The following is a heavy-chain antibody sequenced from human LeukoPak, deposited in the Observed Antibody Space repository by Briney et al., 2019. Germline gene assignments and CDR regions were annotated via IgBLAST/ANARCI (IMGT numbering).Heavy chain of an antibody. J-gene: IGHJ5*02. CDR1: GGSISSGDYY. D-gene: IGHD3-9*01. CDR3: ARGASPLRYFDRGGWFDP. V-gene: IGHV4-30-4*01. Sequence: SQTLSLTCTVSGGSISSGDYYWSWIRQPPGKGLEWIGEINHSGSTNYNPSLKSRVTISVDTSKNQFSLKLSSVTAADTAVYYCARGASPLRYFDRGGWFDPWGQGTLVTVSS. CDR2: INHSGST.